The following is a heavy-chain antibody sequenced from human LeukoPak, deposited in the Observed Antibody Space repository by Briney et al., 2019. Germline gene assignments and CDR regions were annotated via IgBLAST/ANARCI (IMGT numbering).Heavy chain of an antibody. Sequence: ASVKVSCKASGGTFSSYAISWVRQAPGQGREWMGWIRAYNGNTNYAQKLQGRVTMTTATSTSTAYMEMRRLRSDDTAVYYCARMVGMISNYYYYMDVWGKGTTVTVSS. CDR1: GGTFSSYA. V-gene: IGHV1-18*01. CDR3: ARMVGMISNYYYYMDV. CDR2: IRAYNGNT. J-gene: IGHJ6*03. D-gene: IGHD2-21*01.